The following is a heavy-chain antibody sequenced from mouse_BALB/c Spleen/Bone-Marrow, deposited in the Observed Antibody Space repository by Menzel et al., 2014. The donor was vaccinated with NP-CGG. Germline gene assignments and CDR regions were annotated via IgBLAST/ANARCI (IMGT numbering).Heavy chain of an antibody. J-gene: IGHJ3*01. CDR1: GFTFSNYW. Sequence: EVQRVESGGGLVQPGGSMKLSCVASGFTFSNYWMNWVRQSPEKGLEWVAEISFYSNNYATHYAEAVKGRFTISRDDSKSSVYLQMNNLRAEGTGSYYCTASYYWYAWFDYWGQGTLVTVST. D-gene: IGHD2-14*01. CDR2: ISFYSNNYAT. V-gene: IGHV6-6*02. CDR3: TASYYWYAWFDY.